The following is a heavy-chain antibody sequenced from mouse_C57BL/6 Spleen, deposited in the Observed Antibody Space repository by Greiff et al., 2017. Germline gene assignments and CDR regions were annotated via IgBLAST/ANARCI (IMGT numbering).Heavy chain of an antibody. Sequence: EVKVVESGEGLVKPGGSLKLSCAASGFTFSSYAMSWVRQTPEKRLEWVAYISSGGDYIYYADTVKGRFTISRDNARNTLYLQMSSLKSEDTAMYYCTRDRGSGRRDYWGQGTSVTVSS. CDR3: TRDRGSGRRDY. D-gene: IGHD3-1*01. J-gene: IGHJ4*01. CDR2: ISSGGDYI. V-gene: IGHV5-9-1*02. CDR1: GFTFSSYA.